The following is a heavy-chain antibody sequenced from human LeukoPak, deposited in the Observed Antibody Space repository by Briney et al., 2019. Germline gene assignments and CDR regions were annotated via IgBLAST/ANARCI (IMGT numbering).Heavy chain of an antibody. D-gene: IGHD6-13*01. CDR3: AKDLGAAANDY. CDR2: ISYDGSNK. CDR1: GFTFSSYG. Sequence: GGSLRLSCAASGFTFSSYGMHWVRQAPGKGLEWVAVISYDGSNKYYADSAKGRFTTSRDNSKNTLYLQMNSLRAEDTAVYYCAKDLGAAANDYWGQGTLVTVSS. V-gene: IGHV3-30*18. J-gene: IGHJ4*02.